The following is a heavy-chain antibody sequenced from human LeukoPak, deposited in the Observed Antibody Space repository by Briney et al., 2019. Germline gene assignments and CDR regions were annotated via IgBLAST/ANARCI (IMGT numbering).Heavy chain of an antibody. V-gene: IGHV4-38-2*01. Sequence: SETLSLTCAVSGYSISSGYYWGWIRQPPGKGLEWIGSSYHSGSTYYNPSLKSRVTISVDTSKNQFSLKLSSVTAADTTVYYCARVSDSYHYYYMDVWGKGTTVTVSS. J-gene: IGHJ6*03. D-gene: IGHD5/OR15-5a*01. CDR1: GYSISSGYY. CDR3: ARVSDSYHYYYMDV. CDR2: SYHSGST.